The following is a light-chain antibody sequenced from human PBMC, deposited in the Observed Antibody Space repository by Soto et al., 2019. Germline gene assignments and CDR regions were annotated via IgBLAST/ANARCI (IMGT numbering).Light chain of an antibody. V-gene: IGKV3-20*01. Sequence: EIVLTQSPGTLSLSPGERATLSCRASQSVTGSHLAWYQQQPGQAPRLLMYGASSRATGMPVRFSGSGSGTDCTLTISRLAPEDFAVYYCHQYGSAAWTFGQGAKVEI. CDR2: GAS. J-gene: IGKJ1*01. CDR3: HQYGSAAWT. CDR1: QSVTGSH.